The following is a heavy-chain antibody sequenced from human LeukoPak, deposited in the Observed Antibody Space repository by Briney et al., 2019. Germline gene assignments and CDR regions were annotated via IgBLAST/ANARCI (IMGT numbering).Heavy chain of an antibody. CDR1: GFTFSNYN. CDR2: INSDGSST. Sequence: PGGSLRLSCAASGFTFSNYNMNWVRQAPGKGLVWVSRINSDGSSTRYADSVKGRFTISRDNAKNTLFLQMNSLRAEDTAVYFCARKTSALGGAFDIWGQGTMVTVSS. CDR3: ARKTSALGGAFDI. V-gene: IGHV3-74*01. J-gene: IGHJ3*02.